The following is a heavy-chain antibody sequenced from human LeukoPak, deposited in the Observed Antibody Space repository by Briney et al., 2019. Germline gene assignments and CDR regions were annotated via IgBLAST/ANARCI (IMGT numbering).Heavy chain of an antibody. Sequence: TGGSLRLSCAASGFTFEHYGMHWVRQAPGKGLEWVSLIRGDGIDTYYEDSVKGRFTISRDNSKGFLYLQMNSLRNEDTALYFCASSLGRQLQGGGFYSYYYAMDVWGQGTTVIVSS. V-gene: IGHV3-43*02. CDR2: IRGDGIDT. CDR1: GFTFEHYG. J-gene: IGHJ6*02. CDR3: ASSLGRQLQGGGFYSYYYAMDV. D-gene: IGHD1-26*01.